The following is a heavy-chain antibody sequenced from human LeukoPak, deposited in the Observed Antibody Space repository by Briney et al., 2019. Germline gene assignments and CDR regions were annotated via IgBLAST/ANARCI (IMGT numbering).Heavy chain of an antibody. D-gene: IGHD2-2*01. V-gene: IGHV1-2*02. CDR3: ARGEAVPAAPSDY. J-gene: IGHJ4*02. Sequence: ASVKVSCKASGYTFTGYYMHWVRQAPGQGLEWMGWTNPNSGGTNYAQKFQGRVTMTRDTSISTAYMELSRLRSDDTAVYYCARGEAVPAAPSDYWGQGTLVTVSS. CDR1: GYTFTGYY. CDR2: TNPNSGGT.